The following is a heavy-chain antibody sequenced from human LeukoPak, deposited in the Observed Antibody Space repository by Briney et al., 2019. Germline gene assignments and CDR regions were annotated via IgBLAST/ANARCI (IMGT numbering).Heavy chain of an antibody. Sequence: GGSLRLSCAASGFTFSDYYMSWISQAPGKGLEWVSYISSSGSTIYYADSVKGRFTISRDNAKNSLYLQMNSLRAEDTAVYYCARDPPAWGGTSCLLCDNWFDPWGQGTLVTVSS. CDR2: ISSSGSTI. CDR3: ARDPPAWGGTSCLLCDNWFDP. D-gene: IGHD2-2*01. V-gene: IGHV3-11*01. J-gene: IGHJ5*02. CDR1: GFTFSDYY.